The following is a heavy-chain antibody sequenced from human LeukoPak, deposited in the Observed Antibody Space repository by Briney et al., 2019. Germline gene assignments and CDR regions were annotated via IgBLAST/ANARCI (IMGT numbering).Heavy chain of an antibody. D-gene: IGHD4-17*01. CDR2: IYYSGST. Sequence: PSETLSLTCTVSGGSISSSSYYWGWIRQPPGTGLEWIGSIYYSGSTYYNPSLKSRVTISVDTSKNQFSLKLSSVTAADTAVYYCARSTVRVLEEYFQHWGQGTLVTVSS. V-gene: IGHV4-39*01. CDR1: GGSISSSSYY. J-gene: IGHJ1*01. CDR3: ARSTVRVLEEYFQH.